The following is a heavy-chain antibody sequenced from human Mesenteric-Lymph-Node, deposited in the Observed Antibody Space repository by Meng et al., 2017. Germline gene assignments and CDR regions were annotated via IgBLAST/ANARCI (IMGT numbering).Heavy chain of an antibody. CDR2: ISYDGSNK. CDR3: ASSAAAGTSDY. Sequence: QGLWGGSGGGLVQPGRSLRLSGAASGFTFSSYAMHWVRQAPGKGLEWVAVISYDGSNKYYADSVKGRFTISRDNSKNTLYLQMNSLRAEDTAVYYCASSAAAGTSDYWGQGTLVTVSS. J-gene: IGHJ4*02. D-gene: IGHD6-13*01. V-gene: IGHV3-30*01. CDR1: GFTFSSYA.